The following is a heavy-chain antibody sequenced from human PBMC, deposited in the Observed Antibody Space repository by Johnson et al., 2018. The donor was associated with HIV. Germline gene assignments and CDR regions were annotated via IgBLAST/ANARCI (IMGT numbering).Heavy chain of an antibody. J-gene: IGHJ3*02. Sequence: VQLVESGGGLVQPGGSLRLSCAASGFTFSSYDMHWVRQATGKGLEWVSAISGSGGSTYYADSVKGRFTISRDNSKNTLFLQMNSLRAEDTAVYFCARDPLWDAFDIWGQGTMVTVSS. CDR2: ISGSGGST. V-gene: IGHV3-23*04. CDR3: ARDPLWDAFDI. CDR1: GFTFSSYD.